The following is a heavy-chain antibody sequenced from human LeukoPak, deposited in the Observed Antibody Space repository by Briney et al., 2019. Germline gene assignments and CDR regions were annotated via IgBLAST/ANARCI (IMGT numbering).Heavy chain of an antibody. CDR1: GVSISSYY. CDR3: ARNGAYGSGSYYPIDL. Sequence: PSETLSLTCTVSGVSISSYYWSWIRQPPGKGLEWIGYVFYNGNTNYNPPLKGRVTMSLDMSKNHFSLKLTSVTAADTAVYHCARNGAYGSGSYYPIDLWGQGTLVTVSS. D-gene: IGHD3-10*01. J-gene: IGHJ5*02. CDR2: VFYNGNT. V-gene: IGHV4-59*01.